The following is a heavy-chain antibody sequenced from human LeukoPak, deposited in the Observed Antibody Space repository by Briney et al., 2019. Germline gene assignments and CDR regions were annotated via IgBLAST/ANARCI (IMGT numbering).Heavy chain of an antibody. D-gene: IGHD3-3*01. J-gene: IGHJ6*02. V-gene: IGHV3-11*04. CDR1: GGSIRSSYYY. CDR2: ISSSSSTI. Sequence: LSLTCTVSGGSIRSSYYYWGWIRQPPGKGLEWVSYISSSSSTIYYADSVKGRFTISRDNAKNSLYLQMNSLRAEDTAVYYCASQHVLRFLEWSSGYYGMDVWGQGTTVTVSS. CDR3: ASQHVLRFLEWSSGYYGMDV.